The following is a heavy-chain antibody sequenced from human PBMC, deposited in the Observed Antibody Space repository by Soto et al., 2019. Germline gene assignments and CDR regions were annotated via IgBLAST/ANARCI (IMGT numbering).Heavy chain of an antibody. CDR3: TQYHGDYNFDH. V-gene: IGHV1-24*01. CDR2: FDPDEAET. CDR1: GYTLNEVA. D-gene: IGHD4-17*01. J-gene: IGHJ5*02. Sequence: QVQLVQSGAEVKKPGASVKVSCKVSGYTLNEVAMHWVRQAPGKGLEWLGGFDPDEAETIYAQHFQGRVTMTEDTATDTVYMELSSLRSEDTALYCGTQYHGDYNFDHWGQGTLVTVSS.